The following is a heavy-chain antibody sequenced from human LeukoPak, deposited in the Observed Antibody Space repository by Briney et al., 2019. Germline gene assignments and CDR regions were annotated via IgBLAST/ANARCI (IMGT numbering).Heavy chain of an antibody. D-gene: IGHD3-22*01. CDR3: TRPIYDSSGYYLDY. V-gene: IGHV3-49*04. Sequence: GGSLRLSCTASGFTFRDYGLSWVRQTPGKGLEWVGFIRSKAYGGTTEYAASVKGRFTISRDDSKSIAYLQMNSLKTEDTAVYYCTRPIYDSSGYYLDYWGQGTLVTVSS. CDR2: IRSKAYGGTT. CDR1: GFTFRDYG. J-gene: IGHJ4*02.